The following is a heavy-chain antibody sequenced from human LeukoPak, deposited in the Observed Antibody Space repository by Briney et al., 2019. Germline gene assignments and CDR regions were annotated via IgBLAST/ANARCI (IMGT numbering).Heavy chain of an antibody. Sequence: ASVKVSCKASGYTFTSYYMHWVRQAPGQGLEWMGWINPNSGGTNYAQKFQGRVTMTRDTSISTAYMELSRLRSDDTAVYYCAGSPDRGSSWYVCFDPWGQGTLVTVSS. CDR2: INPNSGGT. J-gene: IGHJ5*02. CDR1: GYTFTSYY. CDR3: AGSPDRGSSWYVCFDP. D-gene: IGHD6-13*01. V-gene: IGHV1-2*02.